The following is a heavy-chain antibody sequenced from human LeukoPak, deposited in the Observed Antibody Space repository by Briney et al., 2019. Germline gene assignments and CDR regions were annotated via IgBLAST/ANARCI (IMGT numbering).Heavy chain of an antibody. Sequence: GGSLRLSCAASGFTFSNHWMTWIRQAPGKGLEWGANIKQDGIEKYYADSVEGRFTVSRDNTKKTLFLQMHTLRAEDTAVYYCARGSSGYYCDHFQTWGQGSLVTVSS. D-gene: IGHD3-22*01. V-gene: IGHV3-7*01. CDR3: ARGSSGYYCDHFQT. J-gene: IGHJ1*01. CDR2: IKQDGIEK. CDR1: GFTFSNHW.